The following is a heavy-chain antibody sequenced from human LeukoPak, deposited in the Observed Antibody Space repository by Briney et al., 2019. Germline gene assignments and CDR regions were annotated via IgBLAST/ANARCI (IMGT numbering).Heavy chain of an antibody. V-gene: IGHV3-30-3*01. D-gene: IGHD6-19*01. J-gene: IGHJ4*02. CDR3: ARAGWGSPPPFDY. CDR1: GFTFSSYA. CDR2: ISYDGSNK. Sequence: GRSLRLSCAASGFTFSSYAMHWVRQAPGKGLEWVAVISYDGSNKYYADSVKGRFTISRDNSKNTLYLQMNSLRAGDTAVYYCARAGWGSPPPFDYWGQGTLVTVSS.